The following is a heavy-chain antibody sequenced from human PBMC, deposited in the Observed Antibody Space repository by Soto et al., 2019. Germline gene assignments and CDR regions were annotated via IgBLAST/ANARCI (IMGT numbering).Heavy chain of an antibody. CDR3: ARGWGYDSNDYYYAY. CDR1: GGTFSRHA. J-gene: IGHJ4*02. Sequence: QVQLVQSGAEVRKPGSSVKVSCKASGGTFSRHAISWVRQAPGQGLEWMGGIISIFGTANHAQKFQGIVTINADESTCTVYMELSSLRSEDTAMYYCARGWGYDSNDYYYAYWGQGTLVIVSS. CDR2: IISIFGTA. V-gene: IGHV1-69*01. D-gene: IGHD3-22*01.